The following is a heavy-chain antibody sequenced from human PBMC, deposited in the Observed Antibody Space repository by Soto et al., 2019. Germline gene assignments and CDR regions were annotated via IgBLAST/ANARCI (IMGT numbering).Heavy chain of an antibody. J-gene: IGHJ4*02. CDR3: TTPNMSQAN. CDR2: IKIKTDGGTT. Sequence: EVQLVESGGGLVKPGGSLRLSCAASGFTFSNAWMSWVRQAPGKGLEWVGRIKIKTDGGTTDYAAPVKGRFTISRDDSKNTLYLRMNSLKTEDTAVYYCTTPNMSQANWGQGTLVTVSS. V-gene: IGHV3-15*01. CDR1: GFTFSNAW.